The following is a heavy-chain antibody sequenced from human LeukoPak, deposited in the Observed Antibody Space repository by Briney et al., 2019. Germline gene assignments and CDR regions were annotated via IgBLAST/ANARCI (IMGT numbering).Heavy chain of an antibody. CDR3: ARRHVEYSSSSDPYYFDY. CDR2: IYHSGIT. J-gene: IGHJ4*02. D-gene: IGHD6-6*01. Sequence: SETLSLTCTVSGGSISSDYWSWIRQPPGKGLEWIGFIYHSGITNYNPSLKSRVTISLDMSENQFSLRLNSVTAADTAVYYCARRHVEYSSSSDPYYFDYWGQGTLVTVSS. CDR1: GGSISSDY. V-gene: IGHV4-59*01.